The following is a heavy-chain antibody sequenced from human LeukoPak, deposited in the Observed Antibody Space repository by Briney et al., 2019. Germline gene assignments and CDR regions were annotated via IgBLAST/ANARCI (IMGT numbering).Heavy chain of an antibody. V-gene: IGHV3-64*05. CDR1: RFTLSSFA. J-gene: IGHJ1*01. CDR2: ISSNGGST. D-gene: IGHD3-22*01. Sequence: GRSLTPSSSAARFTLSSFAMHCVRQAPGRGLEYVSAISSNGGSTYDADAVKGRFTISRDNSKNTLYIQMSSLRAEDTAVYYCVKGQRYYDSSGYYSIEYFQHWGQGTLVTVFS. CDR3: VKGQRYYDSSGYYSIEYFQH.